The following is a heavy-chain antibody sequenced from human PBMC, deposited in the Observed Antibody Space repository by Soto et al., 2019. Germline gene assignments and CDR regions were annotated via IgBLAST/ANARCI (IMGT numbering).Heavy chain of an antibody. CDR3: AKDLGTTATHGRFDS. J-gene: IGHJ4*02. CDR1: GFTFSTFA. CDR2: TSISGTSI. V-gene: IGHV3-23*01. D-gene: IGHD4-17*01. Sequence: GGSLRLSCAASGFTFSTFAVSWVRQAPGKGLEWVSATSISGTSIWYADSVKGRFTTSRDNSKNTLYLQMSSLRAEDTAVYYCAKDLGTTATHGRFDSWGQGTLVTVSS.